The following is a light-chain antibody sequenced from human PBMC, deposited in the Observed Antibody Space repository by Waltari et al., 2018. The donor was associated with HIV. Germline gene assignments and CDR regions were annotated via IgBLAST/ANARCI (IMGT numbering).Light chain of an antibody. Sequence: SFDLAQPPSVSVSPGQTATIACSGDTVGDITVFWYYQKSGQAPVLVIYEDDKRPSGIAERFSGSKSGKTGTLTITGTQSMDEGDYYCQAWDKNDVIFGGGTKLTVL. CDR2: EDD. J-gene: IGLJ2*01. CDR1: TVGDIT. CDR3: QAWDKNDVI. V-gene: IGLV3-1*01.